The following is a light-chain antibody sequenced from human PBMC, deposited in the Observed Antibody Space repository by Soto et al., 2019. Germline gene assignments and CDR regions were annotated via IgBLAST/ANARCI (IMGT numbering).Light chain of an antibody. J-gene: IGLJ3*02. CDR3: AAWEDSLNGWV. CDR2: YNN. Sequence: QSVLTQPPSASGTPGQRVTISCSGSSSNIGSNTVNWYQQLPGTAPKLLIYYNNQRPSGVPDRFSGSKSGTSASLAISGLQSEDEADYYCAAWEDSLNGWVFGGGTKVTVL. CDR1: SSNIGSNT. V-gene: IGLV1-44*01.